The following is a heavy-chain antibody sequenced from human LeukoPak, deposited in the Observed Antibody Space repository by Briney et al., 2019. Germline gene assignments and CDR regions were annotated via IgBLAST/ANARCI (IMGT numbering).Heavy chain of an antibody. CDR2: INPSGGST. J-gene: IGHJ4*02. CDR1: GYTFTSYY. V-gene: IGHV1-46*01. CDR3: ARAAVTSDCNGGSCYRLDY. Sequence: GASVKVSCKASGYTFTSYYMHWVRQAPGQGLEWMGIINPSGGSTSYAQKFQGRVTMTRDTSTSTVYMELSSLRSEDTAVYYCARAAVTSDCNGGSCYRLDYWGQGTLVTVSS. D-gene: IGHD2-15*01.